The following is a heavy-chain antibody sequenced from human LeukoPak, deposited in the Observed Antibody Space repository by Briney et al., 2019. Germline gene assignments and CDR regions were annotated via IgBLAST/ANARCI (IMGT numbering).Heavy chain of an antibody. Sequence: SSETLSLTCTVSGGSISSYYWTWIRQPPGKGLEWIGYIYYSGSTYYNPSLKSRVTISVDTSKNQFSLKLSSVTAADTAVYYCASSSGYGGNVDWGQGTLVTVSS. CDR3: ASSSGYGGNVD. D-gene: IGHD4-23*01. J-gene: IGHJ4*02. CDR2: IYYSGST. CDR1: GGSISSYY. V-gene: IGHV4-59*12.